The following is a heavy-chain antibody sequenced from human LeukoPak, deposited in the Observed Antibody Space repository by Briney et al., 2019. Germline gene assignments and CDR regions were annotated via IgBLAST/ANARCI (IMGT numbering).Heavy chain of an antibody. V-gene: IGHV4-34*01. CDR3: ARMGAIAGASANPDH. CDR2: INHSGST. Sequence: SETLSLTCAVYGGSFSGYYWSWIRQPPGKGLEWIGEINHSGSTNYNPSLKSRVTISVDTSKSQFSLKLSSVTAADTAVYYCARMGAIAGASANPDHWGQGTLVTVSS. J-gene: IGHJ4*02. D-gene: IGHD4/OR15-4a*01. CDR1: GGSFSGYY.